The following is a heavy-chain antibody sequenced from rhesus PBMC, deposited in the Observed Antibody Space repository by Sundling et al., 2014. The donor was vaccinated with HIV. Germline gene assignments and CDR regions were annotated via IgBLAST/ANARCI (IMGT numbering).Heavy chain of an antibody. CDR3: VRTLAAAGTSDRLHFDY. CDR1: GFTFSSYA. V-gene: IGHV3-103*01. Sequence: EVQLVETGGGLVQPGGSLKFSCTASGFTFSSYAMSWVRQAPGKGLEWVSAINSGGGSTYYADSVKGRFTLSRDNSKNTLSLQMNSLRAEDTAVYYCVRTLAAAGTSDRLHFDYWGQGVLVTVSS. J-gene: IGHJ4*01. D-gene: IGHD6-25*01. CDR2: INSGGGST.